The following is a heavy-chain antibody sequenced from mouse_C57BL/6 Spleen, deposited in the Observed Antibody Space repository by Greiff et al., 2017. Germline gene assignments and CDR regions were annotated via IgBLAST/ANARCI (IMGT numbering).Heavy chain of an antibody. Sequence: QVQLQESGPGLVAPSQSLSITCTVSGFSLTSYGVHWVRQPPGKGLEWLVVIWSDGSTTYTSALKSRLSISKNNSKSQVFLKMNSHQTDDTAMYYCARQRPTNWGWYFDVWGTGTTVTVSS. D-gene: IGHD4-1*01. CDR3: ARQRPTNWGWYFDV. CDR2: IWSDGST. CDR1: GFSLTSYG. V-gene: IGHV2-6-1*01. J-gene: IGHJ1*03.